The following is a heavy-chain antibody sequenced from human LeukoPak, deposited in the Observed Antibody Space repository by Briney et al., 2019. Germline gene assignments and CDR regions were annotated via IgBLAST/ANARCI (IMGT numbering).Heavy chain of an antibody. CDR3: AKGNWNSYPGWFDP. V-gene: IGHV3-23*01. D-gene: IGHD1-1*01. J-gene: IGHJ5*02. Sequence: GGSLRLSCAASGFTFSSYAMRWVRQAPGKGRQWVSAIGGSGTTTYYADSVKGRFTISRDNSKNTLYVQMNSLRAEDTAVYYCAKGNWNSYPGWFDPWGQGTLVTVSS. CDR1: GFTFSSYA. CDR2: IGGSGTTT.